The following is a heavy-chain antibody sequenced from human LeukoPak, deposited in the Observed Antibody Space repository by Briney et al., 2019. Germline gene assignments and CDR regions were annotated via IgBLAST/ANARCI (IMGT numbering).Heavy chain of an antibody. CDR1: GYTFTSYA. CDR3: ARVARDGYNWALYFDY. V-gene: IGHV1-3*01. Sequence: GASVKVSCKASGYTFTSYAMHWVRQAPGQRLEWMGWINAGNGNTKYSQKFQGRVTITRDTSASTAYMELSSLRSEDTAVYYCARVARDGYNWALYFDYWGQGTLVTVSS. D-gene: IGHD5-24*01. J-gene: IGHJ4*02. CDR2: INAGNGNT.